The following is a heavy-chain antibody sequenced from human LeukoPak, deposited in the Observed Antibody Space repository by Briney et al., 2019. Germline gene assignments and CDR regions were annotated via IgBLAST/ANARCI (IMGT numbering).Heavy chain of an antibody. CDR3: ARRKYYYDSSGYAFDY. V-gene: IGHV5-51*01. J-gene: IGHJ4*02. CDR2: IYPGNSDT. D-gene: IGHD3-22*01. Sequence: GESLKISCKGSGYSFTSYWIGWVRQMPGKGLEWMGIIYPGNSDTRYSPSFQGQVTISADKSISTAYLQWSSLKASDTAMYYCARRKYYYDSSGYAFDYWGQGTLVTVSS. CDR1: GYSFTSYW.